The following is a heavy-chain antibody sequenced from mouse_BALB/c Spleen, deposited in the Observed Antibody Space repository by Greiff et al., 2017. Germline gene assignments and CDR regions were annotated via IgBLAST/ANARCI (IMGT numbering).Heavy chain of an antibody. Sequence: VQLKESGPGLVKPSQSLSLTCSVTGYSITSGYYWNWIRQFPGNKLEWMGYISYDGSNNYNPSLKNRISITRDTSKNQFFLKLNSVTTEDTATYYCARDGGSRENSYYFDYWGQGTTLTVSS. CDR3: ARDGGSRENSYYFDY. D-gene: IGHD1-1*01. J-gene: IGHJ2*01. CDR2: ISYDGSN. CDR1: GYSITSGYY. V-gene: IGHV3-6*02.